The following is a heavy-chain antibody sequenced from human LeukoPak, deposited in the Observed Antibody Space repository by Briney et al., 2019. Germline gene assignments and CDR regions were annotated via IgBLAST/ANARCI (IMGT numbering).Heavy chain of an antibody. J-gene: IGHJ4*02. D-gene: IGHD3-10*01. Sequence: SSGTLSLTFSVSGGSLGSDNSYWDWIRQPAGKGPEWIGRIYADGSSTYNPSLKSRVTILVDTSKNQFSLRLSSMTAADTAVYYCARGYYYRTWGLGTLVTVSS. CDR3: ARGYYYRT. CDR1: GGSLGSDNSY. CDR2: IYADGSS. V-gene: IGHV4-61*02.